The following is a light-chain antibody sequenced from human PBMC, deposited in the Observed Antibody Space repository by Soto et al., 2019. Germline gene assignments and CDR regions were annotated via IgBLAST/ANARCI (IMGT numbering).Light chain of an antibody. CDR3: QQYCSSPRT. V-gene: IGKV3-20*01. CDR1: QSVINNY. CDR2: AAS. J-gene: IGKJ2*01. Sequence: EIVLTQSPGTLSLSPGERATLSCRASQSVINNYLAWYQQKRGQAPRLLIYAASTRATGIPDRFSGSGSGTDYTLTISRLEPEDFAVYYCQQYCSSPRTFGQGTKLEIK.